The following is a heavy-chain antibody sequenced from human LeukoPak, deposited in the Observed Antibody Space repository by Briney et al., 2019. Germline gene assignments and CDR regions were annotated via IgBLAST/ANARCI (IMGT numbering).Heavy chain of an antibody. J-gene: IGHJ6*02. V-gene: IGHV4-4*07. CDR2: IYTSGTT. CDR1: GGSISSYY. CDR3: ATEGYYYGMDV. Sequence: SETLSLTCTVSGGSISSYYWSWIRQPAGKGLEWIGRIYTSGTTNYNPSLKSRVTMSVDTSKNQFSLKLSSVTAADTAVYYCATEGYYYGMDVWGQGTTVTVSS.